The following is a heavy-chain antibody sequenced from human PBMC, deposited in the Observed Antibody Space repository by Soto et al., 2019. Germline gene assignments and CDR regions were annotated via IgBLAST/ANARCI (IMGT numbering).Heavy chain of an antibody. CDR2: IYDGGTT. CDR3: ARGPPGDKLAY. D-gene: IGHD7-27*01. Sequence: PSETLSLTCTVSGGSISSAAYCWSWIRQSPDKGREWIGHIYDGGTTYSSPSLKGRATISADTSETQSSRKLNSVSAADTAVYNCARGPPGDKLAYWGQGIQVTVSS. V-gene: IGHV4-30-4*01. J-gene: IGHJ4*02. CDR1: GGSISSAAYC.